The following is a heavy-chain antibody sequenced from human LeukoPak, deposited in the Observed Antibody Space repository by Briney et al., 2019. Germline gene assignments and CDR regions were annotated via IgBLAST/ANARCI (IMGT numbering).Heavy chain of an antibody. CDR1: GFTVSSNY. CDR2: IYSGGST. Sequence: GGSLRLSCAASGFTVSSNYMSWVRQAPGKGLGWVSVIYSGGSTYYADSVKGRFTISRDNSKNTLYLQMNSLRAEDTAVYYCARYYSGSYYYFDYWGQGTLVTVSS. V-gene: IGHV3-53*01. CDR3: ARYYSGSYYYFDY. D-gene: IGHD1-26*01. J-gene: IGHJ4*02.